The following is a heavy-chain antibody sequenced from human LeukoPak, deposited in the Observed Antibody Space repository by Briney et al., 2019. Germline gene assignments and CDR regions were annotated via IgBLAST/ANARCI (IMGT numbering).Heavy chain of an antibody. J-gene: IGHJ6*03. CDR3: AKDGGNYYDTEGNYLMRSYMDV. V-gene: IGHV1-18*01. D-gene: IGHD3-22*01. CDR2: ISAYNGNT. Sequence: GASVKVSCKASGYTFTSYGISWVRQAPGQGLEWMGWISAYNGNTNYAQKLQGRVTMTTDTSTSTAYMELRSLRADDTAVYYCAKDGGNYYDTEGNYLMRSYMDVWGKGTTVTVSS. CDR1: GYTFTSYG.